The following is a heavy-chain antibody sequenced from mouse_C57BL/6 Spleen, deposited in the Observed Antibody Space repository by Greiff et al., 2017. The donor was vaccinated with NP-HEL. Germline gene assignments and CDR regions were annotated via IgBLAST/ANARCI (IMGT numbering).Heavy chain of an antibody. CDR1: GFSFNTSA. V-gene: IGHV10-1*01. Sequence: EVQLQESGGGLVQPKGSLKLSCAASGFSFNTSALNWVRPAPGQGLEWVARIRSKSNNYATYYADSVKDRFTISRDDSESMLYLQMNNLKTEDTAMYYCVRHGYYGSSYYFDYWGQGTTLTVSS. CDR2: IRSKSNNYAT. D-gene: IGHD1-1*01. J-gene: IGHJ2*01. CDR3: VRHGYYGSSYYFDY.